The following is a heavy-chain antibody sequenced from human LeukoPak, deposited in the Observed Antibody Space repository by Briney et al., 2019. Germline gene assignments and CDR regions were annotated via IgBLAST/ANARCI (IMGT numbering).Heavy chain of an antibody. CDR3: AEDFWNFRDS. CDR2: IGFDESFK. V-gene: IGHV3-30*02. CDR1: AFIFSEYA. D-gene: IGHD3-3*01. J-gene: IGHJ5*01. Sequence: PGGSLRLSCAASAFIFSEYAMHWVRQAPGKGLDWVAYIGFDESFKEYADSVKGRFTISRDKSENTLYLQINSLRSDDTAVYYCAEDFWNFRDSWGQGTLVTVSS.